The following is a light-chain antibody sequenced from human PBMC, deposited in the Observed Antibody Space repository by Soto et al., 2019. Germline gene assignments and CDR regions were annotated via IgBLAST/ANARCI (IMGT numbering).Light chain of an antibody. V-gene: IGKV3-20*01. CDR1: QSVSSSY. Sequence: EIVLTQSPGTLSLSPGERATLSCRASQSVSSSYLAWYQQKPGQAPRLLIYGASSWATGIPDRFSGSGYGTDFTLTISSLEPEDFAVYYCQQYGSSPPTFGQGTRLEIK. J-gene: IGKJ5*01. CDR3: QQYGSSPPT. CDR2: GAS.